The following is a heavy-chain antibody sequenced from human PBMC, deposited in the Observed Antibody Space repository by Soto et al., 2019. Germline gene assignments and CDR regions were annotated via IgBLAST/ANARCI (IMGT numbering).Heavy chain of an antibody. V-gene: IGHV1-18*01. CDR2: ISTYNGKT. Sequence: QVQLVQSGAEVKKPGASVQVSCKASGYTFTSCGISWVRRAPGQGLEWMGWISTYNGKTNYAQKLQGRVTMTADTTTSTDYMELRSLTSDDAAVYYCARDLDGSGSYYTDYWGQGTLVTVSS. J-gene: IGHJ4*02. CDR1: GYTFTSCG. CDR3: ARDLDGSGSYYTDY. D-gene: IGHD3-10*01.